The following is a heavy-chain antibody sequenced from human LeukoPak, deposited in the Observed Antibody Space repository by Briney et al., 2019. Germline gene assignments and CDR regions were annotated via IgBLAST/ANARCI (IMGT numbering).Heavy chain of an antibody. J-gene: IGHJ6*03. CDR3: AKGDISSYYYYMDV. CDR1: GGSISSYY. Sequence: ETLSLTCTVSGGSISSYYWSWVRQAPGKGLEWLSAISGSGGSTYYADSVKGRFTISRDNSKNTLYLQMNSLRAEDTPVYYCAKGDISSYYYYMDVWGKGTTVTVSS. V-gene: IGHV3-23*01. CDR2: ISGSGGST. D-gene: IGHD2-15*01.